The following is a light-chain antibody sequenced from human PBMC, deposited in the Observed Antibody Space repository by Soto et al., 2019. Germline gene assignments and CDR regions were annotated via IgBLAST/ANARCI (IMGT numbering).Light chain of an antibody. CDR1: QSVSSSY. V-gene: IGKV3-20*01. Sequence: EIVLTQSPGTLSLSPGERATLSCRASQSVSSSYLAWYQQKPGQAPRLLIYGASSRATGISDRFSGSVSGTVFALTISRLEPEDYSVYYCQQYGSSPRTFGQGTKVEIK. CDR2: GAS. CDR3: QQYGSSPRT. J-gene: IGKJ1*01.